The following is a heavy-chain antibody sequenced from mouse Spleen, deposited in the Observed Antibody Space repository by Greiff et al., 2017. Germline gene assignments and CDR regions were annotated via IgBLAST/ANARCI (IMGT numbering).Heavy chain of an antibody. CDR3: ARRDGGYFDV. V-gene: IGHV5-9-1*01. D-gene: IGHD1-1*01. Sequence: EVKVVESGGGLVKPGGSLKLSCAASGFTFSSYAMSWVRQTPEKRLEWVATISSGGSYTYYPDSVKGRFTISRDNAKNTLYLQMSSLRSEDTAMYYCARRDGGYFDVWGAGTTVTVSS. J-gene: IGHJ1*01. CDR2: ISSGGSYT. CDR1: GFTFSSYA.